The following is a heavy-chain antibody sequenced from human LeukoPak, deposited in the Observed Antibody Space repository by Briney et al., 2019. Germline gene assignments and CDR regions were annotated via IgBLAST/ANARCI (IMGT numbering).Heavy chain of an antibody. CDR3: ARENPSEYYYYYGMDV. V-gene: IGHV1-69*04. D-gene: IGHD1-14*01. Sequence: ASVKVSCKASGGTFSSYAISWVRQAPGQGLEWMGRIIPILGIANYAQKFQGRVTITADKSTSTAYMELSSLRSEDTAVYYCARENPSEYYYYYGMDVWGQGTTVTVSS. J-gene: IGHJ6*02. CDR1: GGTFSSYA. CDR2: IIPILGIA.